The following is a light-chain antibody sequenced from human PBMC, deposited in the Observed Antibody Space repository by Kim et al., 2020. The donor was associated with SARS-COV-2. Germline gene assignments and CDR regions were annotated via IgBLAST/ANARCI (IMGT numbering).Light chain of an antibody. V-gene: IGKV3-20*01. CDR3: QQYVE. CDR2: GAS. CDR1: QSVSSSY. J-gene: IGKJ1*01. Sequence: EIVLTQSPGTLSLSPGERATLSCRASQSVSSSYLAWYQQKPGQAPRLLIYGASSRATGIPDRFSGSGSGTDFTLTISRLEPEDFAVYYCQQYVEFGQGTKGDIK.